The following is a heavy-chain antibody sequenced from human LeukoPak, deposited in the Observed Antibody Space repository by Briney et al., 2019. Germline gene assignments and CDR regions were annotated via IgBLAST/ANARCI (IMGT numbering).Heavy chain of an antibody. CDR3: ASSPLVDSDSSGYYYPFDY. CDR2: IYPGDSDT. CDR1: GYSFTSYW. V-gene: IGHV5-51*01. J-gene: IGHJ4*02. D-gene: IGHD3-22*01. Sequence: GESLKISCKGSGYSFTSYWIGWVRQMPGKGLEWMGIIYPGDSDTRYSPSFQGQVTISADKSISTAYLQWSSLKASDTAMYYCASSPLVDSDSSGYYYPFDYWGQGTLVTVSS.